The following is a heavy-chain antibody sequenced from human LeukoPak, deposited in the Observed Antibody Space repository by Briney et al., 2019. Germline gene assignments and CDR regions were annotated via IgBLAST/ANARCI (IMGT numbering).Heavy chain of an antibody. CDR1: GFTVSSNS. CDR2: IYSDNT. Sequence: GGSLRLSCTVSGFTVSSNSMSWVRQAPGKGLEWVSFIYSDNTHYSDSVKGRFTISRDNAKNSLYLQMNSLRAEDTAVYYCAREGIVLMVYASRGFDYWGQGTLVTVSS. CDR3: AREGIVLMVYASRGFDY. D-gene: IGHD2-8*01. J-gene: IGHJ4*02. V-gene: IGHV3-53*01.